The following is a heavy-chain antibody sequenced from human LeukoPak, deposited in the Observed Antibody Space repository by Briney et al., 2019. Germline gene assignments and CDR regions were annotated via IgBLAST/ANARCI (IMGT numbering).Heavy chain of an antibody. J-gene: IGHJ6*03. CDR3: ARGAIRSHYYYMDV. CDR2: LQSDGSHI. CDR1: GFTFTSYD. Sequence: PGGSLRLSCAASGFTFTSYDVYWVRQAPGKGLEWVAFLQSDGSHIYYAESVKGRFTISRDRSKNTLYLQMNSLRAGDTAMYYCARGAIRSHYYYMDVWGKGTTVTVSS. D-gene: IGHD3-3*01. V-gene: IGHV3-30*02.